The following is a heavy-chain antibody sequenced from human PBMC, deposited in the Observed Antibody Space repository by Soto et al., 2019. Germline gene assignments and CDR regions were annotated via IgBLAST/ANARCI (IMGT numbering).Heavy chain of an antibody. V-gene: IGHV6-1*01. D-gene: IGHD5-18*01. CDR1: GDSVFSNSAA. CDR2: TYYRSRWYN. CDR3: ARAERYSFGYPFDF. Sequence: QVQLQQSGPGLVKPSQTLSLTCAISGDSVFSNSAAWNWIRQSPSRGLEWLGRTYYRSRWYNDXAVSVKSRITXXPXPXXNQFSRQLNSVTPEDTAVYYCARAERYSFGYPFDFWGQGTLVTVSS. J-gene: IGHJ4*02.